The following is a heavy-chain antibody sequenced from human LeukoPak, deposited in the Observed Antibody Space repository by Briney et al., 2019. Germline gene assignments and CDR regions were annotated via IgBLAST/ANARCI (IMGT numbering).Heavy chain of an antibody. CDR1: GGTFSSYA. Sequence: SVKVSCKASGGTFSSYAISWVRQDPGQGLEWMGGIIPIFGTANYAQKFQGRVTITADESTSTAYMELSSLRSEDTAVYYCARINYYDSSGPGWLDPWGQGTLVTVSS. CDR3: ARINYYDSSGPGWLDP. D-gene: IGHD3-22*01. J-gene: IGHJ5*02. CDR2: IIPIFGTA. V-gene: IGHV1-69*13.